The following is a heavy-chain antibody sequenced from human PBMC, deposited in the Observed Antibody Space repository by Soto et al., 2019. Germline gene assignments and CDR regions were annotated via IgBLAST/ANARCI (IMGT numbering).Heavy chain of an antibody. CDR1: RFTFSTYE. Sequence: GGSLRLSCAASRFTFSTYEMHWLRQAPGKGLEWVSYISSGGDTVHYADSVKGRFTISRDNTRNSLYLQMNSLRDEDTALYYCVRYCSSTLCNGVATRTFDYWGQGTLVTVSS. V-gene: IGHV3-48*03. CDR3: VRYCSSTLCNGVATRTFDY. J-gene: IGHJ4*02. CDR2: ISSGGDTV. D-gene: IGHD2-2*01.